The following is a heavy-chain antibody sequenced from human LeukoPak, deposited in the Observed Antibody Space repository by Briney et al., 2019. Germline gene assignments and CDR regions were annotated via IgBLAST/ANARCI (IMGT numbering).Heavy chain of an antibody. CDR1: GFTVSNDY. J-gene: IGHJ4*02. CDR2: IYSGGST. CDR3: ARDYYYDSSGYRIFDY. D-gene: IGHD3-22*01. Sequence: GGSLRLSCAASGFTVSNDYMNWVRQAPGKGLEWVSVIYSGGSTYYADSVKGRFTISRDNSKNTLYLQMNSLRAEDTAVYYCARDYYYDSSGYRIFDYWGQGTLVTVSS. V-gene: IGHV3-66*01.